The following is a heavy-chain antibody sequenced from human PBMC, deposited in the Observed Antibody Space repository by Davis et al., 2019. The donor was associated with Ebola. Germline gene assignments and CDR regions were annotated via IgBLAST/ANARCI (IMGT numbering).Heavy chain of an antibody. Sequence: ASVKVSCKASGYTFTNYGITWVRQAPGQGLEWMGWINPHNGNTNYAQNVQGRVIMTSDTATTTAYMEVGSLRSDDTAVYYCAIECSTVTTVWFDPWGQGTLVTVSS. CDR3: AIECSTVTTVWFDP. J-gene: IGHJ5*02. V-gene: IGHV1-18*04. CDR2: INPHNGNT. CDR1: GYTFTNYG. D-gene: IGHD4-11*01.